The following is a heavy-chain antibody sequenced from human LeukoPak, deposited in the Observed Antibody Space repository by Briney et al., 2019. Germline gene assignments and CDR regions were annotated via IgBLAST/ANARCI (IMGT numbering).Heavy chain of an antibody. Sequence: PGRSLRLSCAASGFTFSSYAMSCVRQAPGKGRECVSAISGSGTNTDYAEAVRGRFTISRDNSKNTLYVQVNSLIGEDAPVYFCARSPERPIFGGGNCFDPWGQGTLVTVSS. V-gene: IGHV3-23*01. CDR1: GFTFSSYA. D-gene: IGHD3-3*01. CDR3: ARSPERPIFGGGNCFDP. CDR2: ISGSGTNT. J-gene: IGHJ5*02.